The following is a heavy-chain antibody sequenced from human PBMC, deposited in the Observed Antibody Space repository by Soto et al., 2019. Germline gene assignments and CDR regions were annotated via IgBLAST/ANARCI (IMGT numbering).Heavy chain of an antibody. D-gene: IGHD3-10*01. J-gene: IGHJ4*02. CDR2: ISSNGGST. CDR1: GFTFSSYA. CDR3: ARGHYYGSGSYYRKKVYFDY. V-gene: IGHV3-64*01. Sequence: GGSLRLSCAASGFTFSSYAMHWVRQAPGKGLEYVSAISSNGGSTYYANSVKGRFTISRDNSKNTLYLQMGSLRAEDMAVYYCARGHYYGSGSYYRKKVYFDYWGQGTLVTVSS.